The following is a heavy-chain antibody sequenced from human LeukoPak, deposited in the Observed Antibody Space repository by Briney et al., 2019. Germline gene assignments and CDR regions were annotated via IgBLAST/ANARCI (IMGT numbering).Heavy chain of an antibody. Sequence: ASVKVSCKASGYTFTSYGISWVRPAPGQGLEWMGWISAYNGNTNYAQKLQGRVTMTTDTSTSTAYMELRSLRSDDTAVYYCAISNMAGRTLDYWGQGTLVTVSS. J-gene: IGHJ4*02. D-gene: IGHD1-7*01. CDR3: AISNMAGRTLDY. CDR2: ISAYNGNT. V-gene: IGHV1-18*01. CDR1: GYTFTSYG.